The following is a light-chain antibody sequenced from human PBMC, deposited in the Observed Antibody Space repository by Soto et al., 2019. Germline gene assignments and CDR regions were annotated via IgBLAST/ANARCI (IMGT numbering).Light chain of an antibody. V-gene: IGLV2-14*02. Sequence: QSALTQPASVSGSPGQSITISCTGTSNNIGSYNLVSWYQQHPGKAPKLMIYEGSKRPSGVSNRFSGSKSGNTASLTISGLQAEDEADYYCSSYTTSTTLVVFGGGTKLTVL. J-gene: IGLJ3*02. CDR3: SSYTTSTTLVV. CDR1: SNNIGSYNL. CDR2: EGS.